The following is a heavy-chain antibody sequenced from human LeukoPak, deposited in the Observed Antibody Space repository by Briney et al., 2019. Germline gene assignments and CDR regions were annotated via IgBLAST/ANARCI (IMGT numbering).Heavy chain of an antibody. CDR1: GGSFSGYY. J-gene: IGHJ4*02. CDR2: INHSGST. V-gene: IGHV4-34*01. D-gene: IGHD3-10*01. Sequence: KSSETLSLTCAVYGGSFSGYYWSWIRQPPGKGLEWIGEINHSGSTNYNPSLKSRVTISVDTSKNHFSLKLSSVTAADTAVYYCAANSADYNTLGSSYKVWSQGTLVTVSS. CDR3: AANSADYNTLGSSYKV.